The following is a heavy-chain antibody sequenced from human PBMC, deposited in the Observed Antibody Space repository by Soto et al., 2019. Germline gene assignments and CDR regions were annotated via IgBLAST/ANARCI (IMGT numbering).Heavy chain of an antibody. CDR1: GYIFTNYV. CDR2: INPGNGNT. CDR3: ARVVYTSGLYLFDY. D-gene: IGHD6-19*01. V-gene: IGHV1-3*01. J-gene: IGHJ4*02. Sequence: QVQLVQSGAEVKKPGASVKVSCKASGYIFTNYVVHWVRQAPGQRLEWMGWINPGNGNTKYSQEFQDRVTFSGDTSASTAYMELSGLRSEDSAVYYCARVVYTSGLYLFDYWGQGTLVTVSS.